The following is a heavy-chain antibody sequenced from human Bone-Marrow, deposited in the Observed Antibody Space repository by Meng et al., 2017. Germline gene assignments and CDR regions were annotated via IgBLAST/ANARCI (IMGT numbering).Heavy chain of an antibody. V-gene: IGHV4/OR15-8*02. CDR2: IYHGGDT. Sequence: VQRQESGPGLVKPWGTLSLTCVVSGGSISSIDWWSWVRQPPGKGLEWIGEIYHGGDTNYNPSLKSRVTIAIDKSKNQFSLKLSSVTAADTAVYYCASWIYSCGWQWGQGALVTVSS. CDR3: ASWIYSCGWQ. D-gene: IGHD6-19*01. J-gene: IGHJ4*02. CDR1: GGSISSIDW.